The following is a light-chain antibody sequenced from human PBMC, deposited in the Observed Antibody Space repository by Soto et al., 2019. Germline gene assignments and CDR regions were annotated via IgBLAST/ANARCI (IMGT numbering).Light chain of an antibody. J-gene: IGKJ3*01. CDR1: QSVSSSY. CDR3: QHYSSSPPELT. Sequence: IVLTQSPGNLSLSPGERATLSCRASQSVSSSYLAWYQQRPGQAPRLLIFGASYRATGIPDRFSDSGSGTDFTLTIGRLEPEDFAVYFCQHYSSSPPELTFGPGTQ. V-gene: IGKV3-20*01. CDR2: GAS.